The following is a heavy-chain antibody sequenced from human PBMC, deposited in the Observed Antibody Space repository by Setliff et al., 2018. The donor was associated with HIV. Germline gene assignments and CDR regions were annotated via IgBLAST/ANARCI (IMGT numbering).Heavy chain of an antibody. CDR1: GYAFTGDY. Sequence: ASVKVSCKASGYAFTGDYIHWVRQAPGQGLEWMGWINPNSGGTDYAQKFQGRVTMTRDTSISTAYMELSRLRSDDTAVYYCERDYGSSNWRREGNWFDPWGQGTLVTVSS. D-gene: IGHD6-13*01. V-gene: IGHV1-2*02. J-gene: IGHJ5*02. CDR3: ERDYGSSNWRREGNWFDP. CDR2: INPNSGGT.